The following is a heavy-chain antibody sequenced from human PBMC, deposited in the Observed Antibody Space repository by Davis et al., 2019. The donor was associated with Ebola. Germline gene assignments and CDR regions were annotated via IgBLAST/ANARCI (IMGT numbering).Heavy chain of an antibody. V-gene: IGHV1-2*04. CDR2: INPNSGGT. J-gene: IGHJ4*02. D-gene: IGHD2-8*02. CDR3: ARVGCTGGVCYTLDY. Sequence: AASVKVSCKASGYTFTGYYMHWVRQAPGQGLEWMGWINPNSGGTNYAQKFQGWVTMTRDTSISTVYMELSRLRSDDTAVYYCARVGCTGGVCYTLDYWGQGTLVTVSS. CDR1: GYTFTGYY.